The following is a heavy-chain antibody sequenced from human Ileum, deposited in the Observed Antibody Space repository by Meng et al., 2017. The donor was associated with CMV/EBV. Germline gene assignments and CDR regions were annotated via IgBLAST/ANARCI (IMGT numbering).Heavy chain of an antibody. CDR3: ARLLYDFWSGYHQFDY. D-gene: IGHD3-3*01. Sequence: YGGYFSGYYWSWIRQPPGKGLEWIGEINHSGSTNYNPSLKSRVTISVDTSKNQFSLKLSSVTAADTAVYYCARLLYDFWSGYHQFDYWGQGTLVTVSS. CDR2: INHSGST. J-gene: IGHJ4*02. CDR1: GGYFSGYY. V-gene: IGHV4-34*01.